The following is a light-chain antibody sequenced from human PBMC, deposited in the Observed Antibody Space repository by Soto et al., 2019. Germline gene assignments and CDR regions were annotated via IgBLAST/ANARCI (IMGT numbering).Light chain of an antibody. CDR2: NTN. CDR1: YGSVSTNYF. V-gene: IGLV8-61*01. CDR3: VLYMGNGIWV. J-gene: IGLJ3*02. Sequence: QAVVTQEPSFSVSRGTTVTHTCGLNYGSVSTNYFATWYQQTPGQPPRTLIYNTNTRSSGVPDRFSGSILGNKAALTITGAQADDESDYYCVLYMGNGIWVFGGGTKLTVL.